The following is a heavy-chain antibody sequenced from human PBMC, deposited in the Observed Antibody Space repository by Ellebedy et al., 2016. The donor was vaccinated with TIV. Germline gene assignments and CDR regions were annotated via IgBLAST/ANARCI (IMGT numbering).Heavy chain of an antibody. V-gene: IGHV3-48*01. CDR2: ISNSAI. CDR3: GKGGGCSGGTCYYPDV. CDR1: GFTFSSYT. D-gene: IGHD2-15*01. J-gene: IGHJ4*02. Sequence: PGGSLRLSCAASGFTFSSYTMNWVRQAPGKGLEWVSYISNSAIYYADSVKGRFTISRDNAQNSLYLQLSSLRAEETAVYYCGKGGGCSGGTCYYPDVWGQGTLVTVSS.